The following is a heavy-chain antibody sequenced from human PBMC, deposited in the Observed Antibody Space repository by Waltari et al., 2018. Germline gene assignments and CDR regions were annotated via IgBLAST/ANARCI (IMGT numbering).Heavy chain of an antibody. D-gene: IGHD7-27*01. J-gene: IGHJ3*02. CDR3: ARVRLVTDHQRPNWDAFDI. Sequence: EVQLVESGGGLVKPGGSLRLSCAASGFTFSSYSMNWVRQAPGKGLEWVSSISSSSSYIYYADSVKGRFTISRDNAKNSLYLQMNSLRAEDMAVYYCARVRLVTDHQRPNWDAFDIWGQGTMVTVSS. CDR1: GFTFSSYS. CDR2: ISSSSSYI. V-gene: IGHV3-21*01.